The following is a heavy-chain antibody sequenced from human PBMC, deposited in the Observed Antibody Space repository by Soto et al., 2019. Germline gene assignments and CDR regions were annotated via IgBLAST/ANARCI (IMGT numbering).Heavy chain of an antibody. CDR1: GFTVNSNY. Sequence: GGSLRLSCAASGFTVNSNYMGWVRQTPGKGLEWVSLIYTVGSTYYADSVKGRFTLSRDDSKNTLHLQMNSLRAEDTAIYYCARAVSARRFDYWGQGTLVTVSS. V-gene: IGHV3-53*01. J-gene: IGHJ4*02. D-gene: IGHD6-6*01. CDR3: ARAVSARRFDY. CDR2: IYTVGST.